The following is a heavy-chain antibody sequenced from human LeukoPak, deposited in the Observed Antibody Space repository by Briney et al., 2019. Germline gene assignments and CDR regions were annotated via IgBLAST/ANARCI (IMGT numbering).Heavy chain of an antibody. Sequence: SETLSLTCTVSGCSISSYYWSWIRQPPGKGLEWIGYIYYSGSTNYNPSLKSRVTISVDTSKTHFSLKLSSVTAADTAVYYCARSGDDAFDIWGQGTMVTVSS. J-gene: IGHJ3*02. CDR3: ARSGDDAFDI. CDR1: GCSISSYY. V-gene: IGHV4-59*08. CDR2: IYYSGST. D-gene: IGHD3-10*01.